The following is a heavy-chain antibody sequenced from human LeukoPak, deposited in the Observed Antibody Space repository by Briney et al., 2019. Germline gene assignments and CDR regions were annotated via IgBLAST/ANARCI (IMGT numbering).Heavy chain of an antibody. D-gene: IGHD3-22*01. V-gene: IGHV3-23*01. Sequence: PGGSLRLSCAASGFSFSSYWMTWVRQAPGKGLEWSSSFRGDGGSTYYAETVKGRFTISRDNSKNTLYLQMNSLRAEDTAVYYCAKLLYYYDSSQPYWGQGTLVTVSS. CDR3: AKLLYYYDSSQPY. J-gene: IGHJ4*02. CDR2: FRGDGGST. CDR1: GFSFSSYW.